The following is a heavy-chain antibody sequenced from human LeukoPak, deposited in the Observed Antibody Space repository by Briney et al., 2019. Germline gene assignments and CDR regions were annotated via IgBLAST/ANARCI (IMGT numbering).Heavy chain of an antibody. V-gene: IGHV3-23*01. CDR1: GFTFSSYA. Sequence: GGSLRLSCAASGFTFSSYAMSWVRQAPGKGLEWVSAISGSGGSTYYADSVKGRFTISRDNSKDTLYLQMNSLRAEDTAVYYCAKGANYYGSGTILGYWGQGTLVTASS. D-gene: IGHD3-10*01. J-gene: IGHJ4*02. CDR3: AKGANYYGSGTILGY. CDR2: ISGSGGST.